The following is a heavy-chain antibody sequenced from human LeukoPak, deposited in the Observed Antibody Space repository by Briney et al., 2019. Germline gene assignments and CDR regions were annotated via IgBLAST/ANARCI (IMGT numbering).Heavy chain of an antibody. Sequence: ASETLSLTCAVYGGSFSGYYWSWIRQPPGKGLEWIGEINHSGSTNYNPSLKSRVTISVDTSKNQFSLKLSSVTAADTAVYYCARGHCSSTSCLDAFDIWGQGTMVTVSS. CDR3: ARGHCSSTSCLDAFDI. J-gene: IGHJ3*02. D-gene: IGHD2-2*01. CDR2: INHSGST. CDR1: GGSFSGYY. V-gene: IGHV4-34*01.